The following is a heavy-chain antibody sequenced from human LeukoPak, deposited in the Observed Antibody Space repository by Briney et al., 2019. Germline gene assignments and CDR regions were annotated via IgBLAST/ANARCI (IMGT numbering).Heavy chain of an antibody. CDR1: GGSISSGGYY. J-gene: IGHJ5*02. Sequence: SQTLSLTCTVSGGSISSGGYYWSKIRQHPEKGLEWIGYIYYSGSTYYNPSLKSRVTISVDTSKNQFSLKLSSVTAADTAVYYCARAPRITIFGVVIIRFDPWGQGTLVTVSS. D-gene: IGHD3-3*01. V-gene: IGHV4-31*03. CDR3: ARAPRITIFGVVIIRFDP. CDR2: IYYSGST.